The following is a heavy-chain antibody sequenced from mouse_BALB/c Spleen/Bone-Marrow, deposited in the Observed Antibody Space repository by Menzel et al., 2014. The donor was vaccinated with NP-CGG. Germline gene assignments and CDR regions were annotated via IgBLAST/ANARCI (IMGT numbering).Heavy chain of an antibody. CDR1: GYTFSSYW. V-gene: IGHV1-7*01. CDR2: INPNTDYT. D-gene: IGHD4-1*01. J-gene: IGHJ4*01. CDR3: ARKRLGLAMDY. Sequence: QVQLQQSGAELAKPGASVKMSCKASGYTFSSYWMHWVKQRPGQGLEWIGYINPNTDYTEYNQKFKDKATLTADKSSSTAYMQLSSLTSEDSAVYYCARKRLGLAMDYWGQGTSVTVSS.